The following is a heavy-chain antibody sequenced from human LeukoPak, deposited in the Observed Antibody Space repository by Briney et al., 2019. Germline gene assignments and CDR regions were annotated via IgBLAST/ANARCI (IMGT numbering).Heavy chain of an antibody. Sequence: ASVKVSCKASGYTFSSYGISWVRQAPGQGLEWMGWISAYSCDTNYAQKFQGRVIMTTDISTSPAYMELRSLRSDDTAVYYCARGRNFDYWGQGTLVTVSS. J-gene: IGHJ4*02. CDR1: GYTFSSYG. V-gene: IGHV1-18*04. CDR2: ISAYSCDT. CDR3: ARGRNFDY.